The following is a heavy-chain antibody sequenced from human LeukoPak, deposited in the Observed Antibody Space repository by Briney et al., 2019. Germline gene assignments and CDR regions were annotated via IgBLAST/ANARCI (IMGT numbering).Heavy chain of an antibody. CDR2: IHSSGST. Sequence: SETLSFTCTVSGGSISGYYWSWIRQPPGKGLEWIGRIHSSGSTNSNPSLKSRVTMSVDTSKNQFSLKLSSVTAADTAVYYCARWSGDYSFDYWGQGTLVTVSS. D-gene: IGHD3-3*01. V-gene: IGHV4-4*07. CDR1: GGSISGYY. CDR3: ARWSGDYSFDY. J-gene: IGHJ4*02.